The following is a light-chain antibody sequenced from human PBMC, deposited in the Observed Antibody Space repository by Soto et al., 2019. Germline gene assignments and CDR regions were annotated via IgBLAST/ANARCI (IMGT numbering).Light chain of an antibody. CDR2: GAS. J-gene: IGKJ1*01. Sequence: EIVLTQSPGTLSLCPVGGGTRSCTASQSVSSSYLAWYQQKPGQAPRLLIYGASSRATGIPDRFSGSGSGTDFTPTISRLETEDFAVYYCQQYGSSGTFGQGTKVDIK. V-gene: IGKV3-20*01. CDR3: QQYGSSGT. CDR1: QSVSSSY.